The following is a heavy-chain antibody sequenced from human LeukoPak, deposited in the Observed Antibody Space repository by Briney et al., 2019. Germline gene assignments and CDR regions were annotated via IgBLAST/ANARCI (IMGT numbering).Heavy chain of an antibody. V-gene: IGHV4-59*08. CDR2: IYYSGST. CDR3: ARQGGSSSLFDY. D-gene: IGHD3-16*01. J-gene: IGHJ4*02. Sequence: SETLSLTCTVSGGSISSYYWSWIRQPPGKGLEWIGYIYYSGSTNYNPSLKSRVTISVDTPKNQFSLKLSSVTAADTAVYYCARQGGSSSLFDYWGQGTLVTVSS. CDR1: GGSISSYY.